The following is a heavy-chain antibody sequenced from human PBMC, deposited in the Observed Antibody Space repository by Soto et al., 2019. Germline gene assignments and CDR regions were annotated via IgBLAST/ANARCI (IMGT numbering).Heavy chain of an antibody. CDR1: GFTFSSYT. J-gene: IGHJ3*02. CDR3: ARRAVGATTAVGAFAI. V-gene: IGHV3-21*04. CDR2: ISSSGTYT. Sequence: GGSLRLSCAASGFTFSSYTMNWVRQAXGKGLEWVSFISSSGTYTYYADSLKGRFTISRDNAKDSLYLQMNSLRAEDTAVYYCARRAVGATTAVGAFAIWGQGTMVTVSS. D-gene: IGHD1-26*01.